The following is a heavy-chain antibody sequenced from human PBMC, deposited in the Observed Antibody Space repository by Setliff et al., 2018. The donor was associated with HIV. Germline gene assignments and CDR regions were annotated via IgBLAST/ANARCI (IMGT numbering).Heavy chain of an antibody. D-gene: IGHD3-3*01. J-gene: IGHJ3*02. V-gene: IGHV1-18*01. CDR1: GYTFSSYG. Sequence: APVKVSCKASGYTFSSYGISWVRQAPGQRVEWMGWISAYNGNTNYAQKLQGRVTMTTDTPTSTAYMELRSLRSDDTAVYYCARGYYNFWSGYYDSRFPNPIDAFDIWGQGTMVTVSS. CDR3: ARGYYNFWSGYYDSRFPNPIDAFDI. CDR2: ISAYNGNT.